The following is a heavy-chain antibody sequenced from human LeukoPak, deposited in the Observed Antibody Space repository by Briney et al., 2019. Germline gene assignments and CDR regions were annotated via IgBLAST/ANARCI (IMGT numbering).Heavy chain of an antibody. CDR3: ARPGELPSLDAFDI. CDR1: GFTFSSYS. D-gene: IGHD1-26*01. J-gene: IGHJ3*02. V-gene: IGHV3-48*01. Sequence: PGGSLRLSCAASGFTFSSYSMNWVRQAPGKGLEWVSYISSSSSTIYYADSVKGRFTISRDNAKNSLYLQMNSLRAEDTAVYYCARPGELPSLDAFDIWGQGTMVTVSS. CDR2: ISSSSSTI.